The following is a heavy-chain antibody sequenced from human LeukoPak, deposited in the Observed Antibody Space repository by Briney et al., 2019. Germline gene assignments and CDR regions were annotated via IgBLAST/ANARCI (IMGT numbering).Heavy chain of an antibody. CDR2: IYHSGRT. CDR1: SYSISSGYY. V-gene: IGHV4-38-2*01. Sequence: SETLSLACGVSSYSISSGYYWGCIRQPPGKRLEGSGSIYHSGRTNPNPSLKRRVTISVDTSKNQFSLKLSSVTAADTAVYYCARGWSSIWGQVMVTSPYDYMDVWGNGTTVTVSS. D-gene: IGHD5-18*01. J-gene: IGHJ6*03. CDR3: ARGWSSIWGQVMVTSPYDYMDV.